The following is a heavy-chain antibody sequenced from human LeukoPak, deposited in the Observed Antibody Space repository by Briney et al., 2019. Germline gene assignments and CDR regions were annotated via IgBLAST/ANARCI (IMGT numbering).Heavy chain of an antibody. D-gene: IGHD3-22*01. CDR3: ARATGGYYDYFDY. V-gene: IGHV1-2*02. J-gene: IGHJ4*02. CDR1: GYTFTGYY. CDR2: INPNSGGT. Sequence: ASVKVSCKASGYTFTGYYMHWVRQAPGQGLEWMGWINPNSGGTNYAQKFQGRVTMTRDTSISTGYMELSRLRSDDTAVYYCARATGGYYDYFDYWGQGTLVTVSS.